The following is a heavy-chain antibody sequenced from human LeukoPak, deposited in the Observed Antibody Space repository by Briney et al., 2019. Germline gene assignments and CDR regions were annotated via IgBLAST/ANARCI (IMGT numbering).Heavy chain of an antibody. CDR2: IIPIFGTV. V-gene: IGHV1-69*06. J-gene: IGHJ4*02. CDR1: GGTFSSYA. D-gene: IGHD5-24*01. CDR3: AKWASPGYNFVYFDY. Sequence: SVKVSCKASGGTFSSYAISWVRQAPGQGLEWMGGIIPIFGTVNYAQKFQGRVTITADKSTSTAYMELSSLRSEDTAVYYCAKWASPGYNFVYFDYWGQRTLVTVSS.